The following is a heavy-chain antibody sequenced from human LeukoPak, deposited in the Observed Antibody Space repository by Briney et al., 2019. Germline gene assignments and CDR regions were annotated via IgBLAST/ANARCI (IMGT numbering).Heavy chain of an antibody. V-gene: IGHV1-69*05. J-gene: IGHJ4*02. Sequence: SVKVSCKAFGGSFISEAISWVRQAPGQGLEWRGGIIPIFGTANYAQKFQGRVTITTDESTSTAYMEVSSLRSEDTAVYYCGKKAGDCGGGSCYSIDYWGQGTLVTVSS. CDR2: IIPIFGTA. CDR3: GKKAGDCGGGSCYSIDY. CDR1: GGSFISEA. D-gene: IGHD2-15*01.